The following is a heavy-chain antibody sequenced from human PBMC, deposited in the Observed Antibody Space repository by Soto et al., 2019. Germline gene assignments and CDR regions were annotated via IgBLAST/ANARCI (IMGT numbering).Heavy chain of an antibody. CDR3: ARHIAAHPYYYYGMDV. J-gene: IGHJ6*02. D-gene: IGHD6-13*01. CDR2: IYYSGST. V-gene: IGHV4-59*08. Sequence: SETLSLTCIVSGGSISRYYWSWIRQPPGKGLEWIGYIYYSGSTNYNPSLKSRVTMSVDTSKNQFSLKLSSVTAADTAVYYCARHIAAHPYYYYGMDVWGQGTTVTVSS. CDR1: GGSISRYY.